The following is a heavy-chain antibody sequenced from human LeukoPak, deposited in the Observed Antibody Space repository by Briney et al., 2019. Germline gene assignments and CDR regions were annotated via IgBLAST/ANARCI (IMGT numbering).Heavy chain of an antibody. J-gene: IGHJ4*02. CDR3: ARGKDNYGYSGFDY. CDR2: ISAYNGNT. Sequence: GASVKVSCKASGYTFTSYGISWVRQAPGQGLEWMGWISAYNGNTNYAQKLQGRITMTTDTSTSTAYMELRSLRSDDTAVYYCARGKDNYGYSGFDYWGKGPLVTVSS. V-gene: IGHV1-18*01. D-gene: IGHD5-18*01. CDR1: GYTFTSYG.